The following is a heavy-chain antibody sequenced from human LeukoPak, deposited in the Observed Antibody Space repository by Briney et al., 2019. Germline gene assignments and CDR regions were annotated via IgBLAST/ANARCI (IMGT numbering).Heavy chain of an antibody. J-gene: IGHJ5*02. CDR1: GYTFTGYY. D-gene: IGHD3-3*01. CDR3: ARDEYYDFWSGYYSRFDP. Sequence: ASVKVSCKGSGYTFTGYYMDWVRQAPGQGQEWMGWINPNSGGTNYAKKFQGRVTMTRDRAISKAYMELSRLRSDHTAVYYCARDEYYDFWSGYYSRFDPWGQGTLVTLSS. V-gene: IGHV1-2*02. CDR2: INPNSGGT.